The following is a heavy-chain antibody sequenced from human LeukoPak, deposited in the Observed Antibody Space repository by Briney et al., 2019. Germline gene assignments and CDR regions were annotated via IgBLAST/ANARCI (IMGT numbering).Heavy chain of an antibody. CDR2: INHSGST. J-gene: IGHJ4*02. Sequence: SETLSLTCTVSGGSISSYYWSWIRQPAGKGLEWIGEINHSGSTNYNPSLKSRVTISVDTSKNQFSLKLSSVTAADTAVYYCARGLGATMRYWGQGTLVTVSS. D-gene: IGHD1-26*01. V-gene: IGHV4-34*01. CDR1: GGSISSYY. CDR3: ARGLGATMRY.